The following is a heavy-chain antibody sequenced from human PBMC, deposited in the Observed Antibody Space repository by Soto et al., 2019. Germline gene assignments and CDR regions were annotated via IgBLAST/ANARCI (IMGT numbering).Heavy chain of an antibody. CDR3: ASRYED. D-gene: IGHD5-12*01. CDR1: GFTFSSYA. V-gene: IGHV3-30-3*01. J-gene: IGHJ4*02. Sequence: QVQLVESGGGVVQPGRSLRLSCAASGFTFSSYAMHWVRQAPGKGLEWVAVISYDGSNKYYADSVKGRFTISRDNSKNTLYLQMNSLRAEDTAVYYCASRYEDWGQGTLVPVSS. CDR2: ISYDGSNK.